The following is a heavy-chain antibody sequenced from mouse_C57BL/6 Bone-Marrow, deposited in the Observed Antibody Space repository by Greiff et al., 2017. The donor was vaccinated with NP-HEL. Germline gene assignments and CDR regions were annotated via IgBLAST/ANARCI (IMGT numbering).Heavy chain of an antibody. CDR3: ARGDYDYYFDV. CDR2: ISSGSSTI. CDR1: GFTFSDYG. D-gene: IGHD2-4*01. J-gene: IGHJ1*03. V-gene: IGHV5-17*01. Sequence: EVKVVESGGGLVKPGGSLKLSCAASGFTFSDYGMHWVRQAPEKGLEWVAYISSGSSTIYYADTVKGRFTISRDNAKNTLFLQMTSLRSEDTAMYYCARGDYDYYFDVWGTGTTVTVSS.